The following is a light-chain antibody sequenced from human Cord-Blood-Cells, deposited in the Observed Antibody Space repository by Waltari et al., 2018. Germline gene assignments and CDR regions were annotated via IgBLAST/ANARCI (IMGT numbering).Light chain of an antibody. CDR1: QTVSSY. CDR2: DAS. V-gene: IGKV3-11*01. CDR3: QQRRNWPT. J-gene: IGKJ4*01. Sequence: EIVLTQSPSTLSLSPGERATLSCRASQTVSSYLAWYQQKPGQAPRLLIYDASNRATGIPARFSGSGSGTDFTLTISSLETEDFAVYYCQQRRNWPTFGGGTKVEIK.